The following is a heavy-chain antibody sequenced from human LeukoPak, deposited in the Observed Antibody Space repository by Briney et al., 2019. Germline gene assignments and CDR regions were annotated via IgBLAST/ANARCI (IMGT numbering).Heavy chain of an antibody. V-gene: IGHV4-61*01. Sequence: SETLSLTCTVSGDSVSGGNYYWTWIRQPPGKGLEWIGHISNTGRTNYNPSLKSRVTMSVDTSKNQYSLKLTSVTAADTAIYYCAGQSYYGNAWYWGQGTLVTVSS. CDR2: ISNTGRT. D-gene: IGHD3-10*01. CDR1: GDSVSGGNYY. CDR3: AGQSYYGNAWY. J-gene: IGHJ4*02.